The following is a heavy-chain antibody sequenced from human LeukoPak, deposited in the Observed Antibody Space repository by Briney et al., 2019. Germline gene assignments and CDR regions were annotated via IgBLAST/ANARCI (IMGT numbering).Heavy chain of an antibody. D-gene: IGHD1-26*01. J-gene: IGHJ4*02. CDR2: INPHSGGP. CDR1: GYSLSGYY. V-gene: IGHV1-2*02. Sequence: GASVKVSCKASGYSLSGYYMNWVRQVPGQGLEWMGWINPHSGGPNYAQNFQGRVTMTRDTSITTAYMELSRLRSDDSAVYYCARETRSYKDYWGQGTLVTVSP. CDR3: ARETRSYKDY.